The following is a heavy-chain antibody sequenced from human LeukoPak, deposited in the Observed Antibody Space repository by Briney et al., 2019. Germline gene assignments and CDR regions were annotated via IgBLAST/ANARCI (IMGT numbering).Heavy chain of an antibody. J-gene: IGHJ4*02. Sequence: GGSLRLSCAVSGFTLSNYGMSWVRQAPGKGLEWVAGISGSGGSTNYADSVKGRFTISRDNLKNTLYLQMNSLRAEDTAVYFCARRGVVIRVILVGFHKEAYYFDSWGEG. V-gene: IGHV3-23*01. D-gene: IGHD3-10*01. CDR1: GFTLSNYG. CDR3: ARRGVVIRVILVGFHKEAYYFDS. CDR2: ISGSGGST.